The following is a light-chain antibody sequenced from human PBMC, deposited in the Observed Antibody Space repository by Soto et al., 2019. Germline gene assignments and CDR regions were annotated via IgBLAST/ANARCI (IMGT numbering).Light chain of an antibody. CDR3: QQYASSTYP. CDR1: QSVSSSY. J-gene: IGKJ2*01. V-gene: IGKV3-20*01. CDR2: GAS. Sequence: EIVLTQSPGTLSLSPGDRATLSCRTSQSVSSSYLAWYQQKPGQAPRLLIYGASRRATGIPDRFSGSGSGTDFSFTIIRLEPEDFAVYFCQQYASSTYPFGQGTKLAIK.